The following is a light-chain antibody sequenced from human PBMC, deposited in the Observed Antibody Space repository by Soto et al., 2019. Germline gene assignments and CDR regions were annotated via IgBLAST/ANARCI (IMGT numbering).Light chain of an antibody. Sequence: DIQMTQSPSSLSASVGDRVAITCRASQDIRNELGWYQQKPGKAPKVLIYAASSLRSGVPSRFSGSGSGTDFSLTISNLQPEDLATYYCKQSKSFPLTFGGGTKVEI. CDR3: KQSKSFPLT. CDR1: QDIRNE. J-gene: IGKJ4*01. V-gene: IGKV1-17*02. CDR2: AAS.